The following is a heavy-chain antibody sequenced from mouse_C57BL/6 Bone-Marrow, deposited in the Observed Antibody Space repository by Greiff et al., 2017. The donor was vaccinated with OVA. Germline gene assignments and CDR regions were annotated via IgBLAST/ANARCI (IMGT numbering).Heavy chain of an antibody. V-gene: IGHV5-6*01. J-gene: IGHJ2*01. D-gene: IGHD1-1*01. Sequence: EVQGLESGGDLVKPGGSLKLSCAASGFTFSSYGMSWVRQTPDKRLEWVATISSGGSYTYYPDSVKGRFTISRDNAKNTLYLQMSSLKSEDTAMYYCARPHYYGSSYFDYWGQGTTLTVSS. CDR3: ARPHYYGSSYFDY. CDR1: GFTFSSYG. CDR2: ISSGGSYT.